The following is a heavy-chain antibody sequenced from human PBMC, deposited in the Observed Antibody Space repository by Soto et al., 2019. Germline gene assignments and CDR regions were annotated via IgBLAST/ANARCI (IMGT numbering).Heavy chain of an antibody. CDR2: IYYSGST. D-gene: IGHD5-18*01. Sequence: QVQLQESGPGLVKASQTLSLTCTVSGGSISSGGYYWSWIRQHPGKGLEWIGYIYYSGSTYYNPSLKSRVTISVDTSKNQFSLKLSSVTAADTAVYYCARSDTGGADYFDYWGQGTLVTVSS. J-gene: IGHJ4*02. CDR1: GGSISSGGYY. V-gene: IGHV4-31*03. CDR3: ARSDTGGADYFDY.